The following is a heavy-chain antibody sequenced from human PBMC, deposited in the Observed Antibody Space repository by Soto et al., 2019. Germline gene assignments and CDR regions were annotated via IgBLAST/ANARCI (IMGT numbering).Heavy chain of an antibody. CDR3: AAWAEGATEVH. J-gene: IGHJ4*02. Sequence: GGSMRLSCETFGLSFSVYGMHGVRQAPGKGLEWVAVIWYDASKQFYAASVEGRFTISRDNSKAILYLQMNSLRAEDTAVYYCAAWAEGATEVHWGQGTLVTVSS. V-gene: IGHV3-33*01. D-gene: IGHD2-15*01. CDR2: IWYDASKQ. CDR1: GLSFSVYG.